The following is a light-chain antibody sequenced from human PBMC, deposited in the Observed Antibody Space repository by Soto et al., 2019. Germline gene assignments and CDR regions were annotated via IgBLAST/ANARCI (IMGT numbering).Light chain of an antibody. CDR3: PQRSNWLLT. V-gene: IGKV3-11*01. CDR2: DAS. J-gene: IGKJ4*01. Sequence: EIVLTQSPATLSLSPGERATLSCRASQNVSSYLAWYQQKPGQAPRLLLYDASNRATGIPARFSGSGSGTDFTLTISSLEPEDFAIYYCPQRSNWLLTFGGGTKVEIK. CDR1: QNVSSY.